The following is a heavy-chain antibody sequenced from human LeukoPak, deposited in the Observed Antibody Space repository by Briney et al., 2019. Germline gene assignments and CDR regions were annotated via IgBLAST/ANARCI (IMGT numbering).Heavy chain of an antibody. D-gene: IGHD4-23*01. CDR2: IYHSGST. CDR1: GSSINSAYY. CDR3: ARGGVVTRLRRFDY. V-gene: IGHV4-38-2*02. J-gene: IGHJ4*02. Sequence: SETLSLICTVSGSSINSAYYWGWIRQPPGKGLEWIGSIYHSGSTYYNPSLKSRVTISVDTSKNQFSLKLSSVTAADTAVYYCARGGVVTRLRRFDYWGQGTLVTVSS.